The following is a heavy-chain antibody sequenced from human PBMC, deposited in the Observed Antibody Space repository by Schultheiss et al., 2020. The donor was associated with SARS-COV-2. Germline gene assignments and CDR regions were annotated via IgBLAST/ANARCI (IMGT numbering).Heavy chain of an antibody. Sequence: SETLSLTCTVYGGSFSGYYWSWIRQPPGKGLEWIGEINHSGSTNYNPSLKSRVTISVDRSKNQFSLKLTSVTAADTAVYYCASLYDYVWGSYRLGDAFDIWGQGTMVTVSS. V-gene: IGHV4-34*01. J-gene: IGHJ3*02. CDR2: INHSGST. D-gene: IGHD3-16*02. CDR3: ASLYDYVWGSYRLGDAFDI. CDR1: GGSFSGYY.